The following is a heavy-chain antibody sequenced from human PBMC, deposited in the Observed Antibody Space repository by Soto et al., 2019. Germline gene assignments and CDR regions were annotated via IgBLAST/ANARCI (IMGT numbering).Heavy chain of an antibody. CDR2: IIPIFGTA. J-gene: IGHJ5*02. D-gene: IGHD3-10*01. V-gene: IGHV1-69*12. CDR3: ARSPPRGANSNNWFDP. Sequence: QVQLVQSGAEVKKPGSSVKVSCKASGGTFSSYAISWVRQAAGQGLEWMGGIIPIFGTANYAQKFQGRVTITADESTSTAYMELSSLRSEDTAVYYCARSPPRGANSNNWFDPWGQGTLVTVPS. CDR1: GGTFSSYA.